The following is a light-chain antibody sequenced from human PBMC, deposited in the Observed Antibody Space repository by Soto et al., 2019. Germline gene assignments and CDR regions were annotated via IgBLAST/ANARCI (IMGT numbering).Light chain of an antibody. V-gene: IGLV1-47*01. CDR2: RNN. Sequence: QSVLTQPPSASGTPGQRVTISCSGSSSNIGINYVYWYQQLPGTAPKLLIYRNNQRPSGVPDRFSGSKSGTSASLAISGLRSEDGADYYCAAWDDSLSSPVFGGGTKVTVL. CDR1: SSNIGINY. J-gene: IGLJ3*02. CDR3: AAWDDSLSSPV.